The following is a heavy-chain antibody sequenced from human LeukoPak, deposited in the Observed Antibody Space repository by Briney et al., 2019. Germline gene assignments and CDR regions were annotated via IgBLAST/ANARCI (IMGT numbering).Heavy chain of an antibody. CDR1: GGSISSGGYS. V-gene: IGHV4-30-2*05. D-gene: IGHD4-17*01. CDR2: IYHSGST. CDR3: ARGSDYGDQGWFDP. J-gene: IGHJ5*02. Sequence: SETLSLTCAVSGGSISSGGYSWSWLRQPPGRGLEWIGYIYHSGSTYYNPSLKSRVTISVDTSKNQFSLKLSSVTAADTAVYYCARGSDYGDQGWFDPWGQGTLVTVSS.